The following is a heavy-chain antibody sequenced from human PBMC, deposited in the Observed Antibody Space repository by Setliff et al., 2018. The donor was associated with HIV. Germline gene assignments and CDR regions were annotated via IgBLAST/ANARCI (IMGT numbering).Heavy chain of an antibody. J-gene: IGHJ3*02. CDR3: ARDQLGTPGYDVFDI. CDR1: GFIFSAQY. D-gene: IGHD3-9*01. V-gene: IGHV3-7*01. Sequence: GSLRLSCEGSGFIFSAQYMTWVRQAPGKGLEWVANIQQEGRVKNYVDSVKGRFTISRDNAKNSLYLQMNSLTAEDTGVYYCARDQLGTPGYDVFDIWGRGTMVTVSS. CDR2: IQQEGRVK.